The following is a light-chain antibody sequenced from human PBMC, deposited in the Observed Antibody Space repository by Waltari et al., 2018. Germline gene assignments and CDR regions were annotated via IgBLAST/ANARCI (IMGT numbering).Light chain of an antibody. J-gene: IGLJ3*02. CDR3: QVWDSSRGQRV. V-gene: IGLV3-21*02. CDR2: GDK. CDR1: NLGSKY. Sequence: SYQLTQTPSMSMASGQTARITCAGDNLGSKYVHWYQQKPSQTPVQVIHGDKERPSGIPDRFSGSNSGTIATLAISGVEAGDEADYFCQVWDSSRGQRVFGGGTRLTV.